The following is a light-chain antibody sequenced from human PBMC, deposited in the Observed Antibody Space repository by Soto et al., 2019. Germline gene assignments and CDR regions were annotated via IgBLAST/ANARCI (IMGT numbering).Light chain of an antibody. V-gene: IGKV3-15*01. CDR1: QSVINN. CDR2: GAS. Sequence: EIVMTQSPATLSVSPGERATLSCRASQSVINNLAWYQQKPGQAPRLLIYGASTRATGIPARFSGSGSGTEFTLTISSLQSADFAVYYCQQYNDWLMGKFGKGTKV. J-gene: IGKJ1*01. CDR3: QQYNDWLMGK.